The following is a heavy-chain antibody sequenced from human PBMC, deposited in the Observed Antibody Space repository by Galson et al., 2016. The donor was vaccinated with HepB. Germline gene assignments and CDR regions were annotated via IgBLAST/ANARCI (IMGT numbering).Heavy chain of an antibody. CDR3: ARAPVPAARGYNWFDP. J-gene: IGHJ5*02. D-gene: IGHD2-2*01. V-gene: IGHV4-34*01. Sequence: SETLSLTCTVHGGSLSGFFWSWIRQPPGKGLEWIGEIQYSGSTNYISSLKGRLTISIDTSNNQFSLQLTSVTAADTAVYYCARAPVPAARGYNWFDPWGQGTLVTVSS. CDR1: GGSLSGFF. CDR2: IQYSGST.